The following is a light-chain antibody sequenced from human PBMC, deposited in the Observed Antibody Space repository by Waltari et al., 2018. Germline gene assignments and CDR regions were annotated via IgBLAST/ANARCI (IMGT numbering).Light chain of an antibody. V-gene: IGLV2-14*03. J-gene: IGLJ3*02. Sequence: QSALTPPASVSGSPGQSITISCTGTSSDVGGYKYVSWHQQHPGKAPKLIIYDVSNRPSGVSNRFSGSKSGNTASLTISGLQAEDEAEYFCSSYTSARTWVFGGGTKLTVL. CDR3: SSYTSARTWV. CDR1: SSDVGGYKY. CDR2: DVS.